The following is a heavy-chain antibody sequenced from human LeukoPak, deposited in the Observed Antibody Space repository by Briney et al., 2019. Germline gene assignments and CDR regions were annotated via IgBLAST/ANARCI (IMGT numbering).Heavy chain of an antibody. V-gene: IGHV4-39*02. D-gene: IGHD1-26*01. J-gene: IGHJ5*02. CDR3: ARDTNIVGATTWFDP. CDR1: GGSIITRCYY. Sequence: PSGTLSLTCTVSGGSIITRCYYWGWLRQPPGKGLEWIGRIYYSDSTYYNPSLKTQVTISVDTSKNQFSLKLSSVTAADTAVYYCARDTNIVGATTWFDPWGQGTLVTVSS. CDR2: IYYSDST.